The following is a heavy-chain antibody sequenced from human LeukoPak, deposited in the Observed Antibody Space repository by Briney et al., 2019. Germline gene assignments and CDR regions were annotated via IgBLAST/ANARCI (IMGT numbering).Heavy chain of an antibody. CDR1: GGSFSGYY. V-gene: IGHV4-34*01. Sequence: WETLSLTCAVYGGSFSGYYWSWIREPPGKGLEWIGEINHSGSTNYNPSLKSRVTISVDTSKNQFSLKLSSVTAADTAVYYCARRQPTPHYYGSGSYYNTGIYFDYWGQGTLVTVSS. D-gene: IGHD3-10*01. CDR3: ARRQPTPHYYGSGSYYNTGIYFDY. J-gene: IGHJ4*02. CDR2: INHSGST.